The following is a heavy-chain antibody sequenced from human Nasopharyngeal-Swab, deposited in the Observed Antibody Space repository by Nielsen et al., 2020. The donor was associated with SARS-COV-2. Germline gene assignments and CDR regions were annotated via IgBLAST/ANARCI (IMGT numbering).Heavy chain of an antibody. J-gene: IGHJ4*02. D-gene: IGHD4-17*01. V-gene: IGHV3-23*01. Sequence: LSLTCAASGFTFSSYAMSWVREAPGKGLEWVSAISDSGGSTYYADSVKGRFTISRDNSKNTLYLQMNSLRAEDTAVYYCAKGQAVGDFDYWGQGTLVTVSS. CDR2: ISDSGGST. CDR3: AKGQAVGDFDY. CDR1: GFTFSSYA.